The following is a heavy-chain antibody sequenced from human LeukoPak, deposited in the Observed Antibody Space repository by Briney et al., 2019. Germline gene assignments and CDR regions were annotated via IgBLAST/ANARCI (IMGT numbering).Heavy chain of an antibody. CDR2: INGSGGST. Sequence: GGSLRLSCAASGFTFSSDAMSWVRQAPGKGLEWVSAINGSGGSTSYADSVQGRFIISRDNSTNTLYLQMHSLRAEDTAVYYCAKVPRDCSGGRCYSSIDYWGQGTLVTVSS. J-gene: IGHJ4*02. CDR3: AKVPRDCSGGRCYSSIDY. D-gene: IGHD2-15*01. CDR1: GFTFSSDA. V-gene: IGHV3-23*01.